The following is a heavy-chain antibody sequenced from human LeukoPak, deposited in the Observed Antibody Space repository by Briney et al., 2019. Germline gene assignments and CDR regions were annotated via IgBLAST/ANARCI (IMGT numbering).Heavy chain of an antibody. Sequence: ASVKVSCKTSGYTFTGYYMHWVRHAPGQGPEWMGWINPNSGGTNYAQKFQGWVTMTRDTSISTAYMELSRLRSDDTAVYYCARESRGYSALDYWGQGTLVTVSS. CDR3: ARESRGYSALDY. CDR1: GYTFTGYY. V-gene: IGHV1-2*04. J-gene: IGHJ4*02. D-gene: IGHD1-26*01. CDR2: INPNSGGT.